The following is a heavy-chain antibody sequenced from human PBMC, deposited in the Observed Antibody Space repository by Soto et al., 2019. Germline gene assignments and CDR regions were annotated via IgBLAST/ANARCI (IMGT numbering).Heavy chain of an antibody. J-gene: IGHJ5*02. CDR2: INDGNGNT. D-gene: IGHD1-26*01. V-gene: IGHV1-3*01. Sequence: QVQLVQSEAEMKKPGASVKVSCKASGYTFTSYALHWVRQAPGQRLEWMGWINDGNGNTKYSQKFQGRVTITRDTYASTAYMELSSLRSEDTAVYYCARSVGATSFNGDLLTTNWFDPWGQGTLVTVSS. CDR3: ARSVGATSFNGDLLTTNWFDP. CDR1: GYTFTSYA.